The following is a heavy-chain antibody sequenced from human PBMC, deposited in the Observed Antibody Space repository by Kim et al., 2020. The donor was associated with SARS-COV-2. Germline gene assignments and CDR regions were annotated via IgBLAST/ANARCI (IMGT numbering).Heavy chain of an antibody. CDR3: VRGYAAAGPFDF. J-gene: IGHJ4*02. V-gene: IGHV4-4*02. D-gene: IGHD6-13*01. Sequence: SETLSLTCAVSGSSISSHNWWNWVRQSPGKGLEWIGQNNHRGSTNYNPSLKSRVTISVDKSKNDFSLNLNSLTAADTAVYYCVRGYAAAGPFDFWGQGILVIVSS. CDR2: NNHRGST. CDR1: GSSISSHNW.